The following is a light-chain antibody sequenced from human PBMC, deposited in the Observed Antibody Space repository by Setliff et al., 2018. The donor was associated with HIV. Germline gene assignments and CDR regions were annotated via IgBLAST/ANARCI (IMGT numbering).Light chain of an antibody. J-gene: IGLJ2*01. Sequence: QSALTQPRSVSGSPGQSVTISCAGSSFDIGGSHYVSWYQHHRGEAPRLLIYDVYKRPSGVPDRFSGSKSVNTASLTISGLLPEDEADYFCCTYVGNYKLLFGGGTKVTV. CDR2: DVY. CDR3: CTYVGNYKLL. V-gene: IGLV2-11*01. CDR1: SFDIGGSHY.